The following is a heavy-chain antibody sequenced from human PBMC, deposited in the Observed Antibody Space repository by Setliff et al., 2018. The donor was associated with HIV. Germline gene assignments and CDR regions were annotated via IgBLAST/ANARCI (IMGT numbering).Heavy chain of an antibody. D-gene: IGHD3-10*01. CDR1: GYTLTDHY. J-gene: IGHJ4*02. CDR2: INPRDGST. V-gene: IGHV1-46*01. Sequence: ASVKVSCKASGYTLTDHYIHWVRQAPGQELEWMGRINPRDGSTGYAQRFQGRVTMTRDTSRGTVYMELRSLRSEDTAVYCCARAPFTSGHYGADYWGQGTLVPSPQ. CDR3: ARAPFTSGHYGADY.